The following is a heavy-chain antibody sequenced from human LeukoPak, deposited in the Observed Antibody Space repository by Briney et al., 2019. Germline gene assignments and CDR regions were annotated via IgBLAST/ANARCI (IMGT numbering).Heavy chain of an antibody. Sequence: SETLSLTCTVSGGYTGSHYWSWIRQPPGKGLEWIGYIDDSGTTRYNPFLKSRVTISVDTSRNQFSLKLSSVTAADTAVYYCARHEVGYCSGGSCPYYFDFWGRGTLVTVSS. V-gene: IGHV4-59*08. CDR1: GGYTGSHY. D-gene: IGHD2-15*01. J-gene: IGHJ4*02. CDR3: ARHEVGYCSGGSCPYYFDF. CDR2: IDDSGTT.